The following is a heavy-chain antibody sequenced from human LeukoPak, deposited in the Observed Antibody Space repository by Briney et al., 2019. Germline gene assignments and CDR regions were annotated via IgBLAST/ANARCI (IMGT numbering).Heavy chain of an antibody. V-gene: IGHV4-38-2*01. CDR2: IYHSGST. Sequence: PSETLSLTCAVSGYSISSGYYWGWIRQPPGKGLEWIGSIYHSGSTNYNPSLKSRVTISVDTSKNQFSLKLSSVTAADTAVYYCARNRIVVVVAATRYYYYGMDVWGKGTTVTVSS. J-gene: IGHJ6*04. D-gene: IGHD2-15*01. CDR3: ARNRIVVVVAATRYYYYGMDV. CDR1: GYSISSGYY.